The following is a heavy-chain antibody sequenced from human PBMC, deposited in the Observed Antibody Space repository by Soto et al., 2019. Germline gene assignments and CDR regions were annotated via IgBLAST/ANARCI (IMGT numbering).Heavy chain of an antibody. CDR1: GGTFSSYT. J-gene: IGHJ6*02. V-gene: IGHV1-69*02. Sequence: QVQLVQSGAEVKKPGSSVKVSCKASGGTFSSYTISWVRQAPGQGLEWMGRIIPILGIANYAQKFQGRVTITEDKATSTAYMELSSLRSEDTAVYDCATRGVEMAPSTSYYGMDVGGQGTTVTVSS. CDR3: ATRGVEMAPSTSYYGMDV. D-gene: IGHD2-8*01. CDR2: IIPILGIA.